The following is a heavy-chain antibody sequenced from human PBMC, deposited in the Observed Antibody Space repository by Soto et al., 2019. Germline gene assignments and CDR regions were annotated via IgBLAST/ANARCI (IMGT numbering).Heavy chain of an antibody. V-gene: IGHV3-23*01. CDR2: ISGSGGST. Sequence: EVQLLESGGGLVQPGGSLRLSCAASGFTFSSYAMSWVRQAPGKGLEWVSAISGSGGSTYYADSVKGRFTISRDNSKNTLYLQMNSLRDEDTAVYYCAKDWYRRVCEYYYDSSGYYFADYWGQGTLVTVSS. D-gene: IGHD3-22*01. CDR1: GFTFSSYA. CDR3: AKDWYRRVCEYYYDSSGYYFADY. J-gene: IGHJ4*02.